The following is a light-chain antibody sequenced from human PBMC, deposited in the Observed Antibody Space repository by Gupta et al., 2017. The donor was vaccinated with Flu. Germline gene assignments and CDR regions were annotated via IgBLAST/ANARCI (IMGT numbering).Light chain of an antibody. CDR2: DAS. CDR1: QDISNY. V-gene: IGKV1-33*01. J-gene: IGKJ2*03. Sequence: DIQMTQSPSSLSASVGDRVTITCQASQDISNYLNWYQQKPGKAPKLLIYDASNLETGVPSRCSGSGSGTDFTLTIRSLQPEDIATYDCPKYENLPRSFGQGTKLEIK. CDR3: PKYENLPRS.